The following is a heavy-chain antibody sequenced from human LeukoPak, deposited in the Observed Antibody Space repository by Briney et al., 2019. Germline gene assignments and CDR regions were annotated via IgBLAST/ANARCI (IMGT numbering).Heavy chain of an antibody. CDR2: VTGTGGST. D-gene: IGHD3-22*01. J-gene: IGHJ4*02. CDR3: AKTSGSSCYGGSDY. CDR1: GITFSSNA. Sequence: GGSLRLSCAASGITFSSNAMSWVRQAPGKGLEWVSCVTGTGGSTYYAASVKGRFTISRDNSKNTLFLDMSSLRAEDTALYYCAKTSGSSCYGGSDYWGQGTLVTVSS. V-gene: IGHV3-23*01.